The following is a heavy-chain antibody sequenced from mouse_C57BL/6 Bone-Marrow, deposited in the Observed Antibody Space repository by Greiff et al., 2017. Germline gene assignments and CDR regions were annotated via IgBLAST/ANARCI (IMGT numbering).Heavy chain of an antibody. J-gene: IGHJ1*03. CDR1: GYTFTSYD. V-gene: IGHV1-85*01. CDR2: IYPRAGST. CDR3: AIDCGSSYWYFDV. D-gene: IGHD1-1*01. Sequence: QVQLQQSGPELVKPGASVKLSCKASGYTFTSYDINWVKQRPGQGLEWIGWIYPRAGSTKYNEKFKGKATLTVDTSSSNAYMELHRLTSEDSAVYVCAIDCGSSYWYFDVWGTGTTVTASS.